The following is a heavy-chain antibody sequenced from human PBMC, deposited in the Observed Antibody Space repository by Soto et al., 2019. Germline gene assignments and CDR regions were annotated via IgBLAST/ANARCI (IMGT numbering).Heavy chain of an antibody. CDR2: IWYDGSNK. J-gene: IGHJ4*02. D-gene: IGHD3-22*01. V-gene: IGHV3-33*01. CDR1: GFTFSSYG. CDR3: ARDGSHGGYSYFDY. Sequence: GGSLRLSCAASGFTFSSYGMHWVRQAPGKGLEWVAVIWYDGSNKYYADSVKGRFTISRDNSKNTLYLQMNSLRAEDTAVYYCARDGSHGGYSYFDYWGQGTLVTVSS.